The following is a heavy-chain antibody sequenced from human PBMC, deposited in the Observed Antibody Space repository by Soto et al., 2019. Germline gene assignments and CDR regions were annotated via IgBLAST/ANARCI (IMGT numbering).Heavy chain of an antibody. Sequence: VGSLRLSCAVSGFMFSSYAMTWVRQAPGKGLEWVSSISGSGGSTYYSDSVRGRFTISRDNSKNSLYLQMNSLRAEDTAVYYCARSSDSCSSTSCYIRGDYYYGMDVWGQGTTVTV. CDR1: GFMFSSYA. CDR3: ARSSDSCSSTSCYIRGDYYYGMDV. D-gene: IGHD2-2*02. CDR2: ISGSGGST. V-gene: IGHV3-23*01. J-gene: IGHJ6*02.